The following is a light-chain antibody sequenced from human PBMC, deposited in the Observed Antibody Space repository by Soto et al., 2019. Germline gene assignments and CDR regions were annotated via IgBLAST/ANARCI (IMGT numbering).Light chain of an antibody. J-gene: IGKJ1*01. CDR1: QTINNF. CDR2: VAS. Sequence: DIQLTQSPSSLSASVGDRVTITCRASQTINNFLNWYQQKPGKAPKLLIYVASSLQSGVPSRFSGSGSGTDFTLTISSLQPEDSGTYYCQQSYSSFSWTFGQGTKVEIK. V-gene: IGKV1-39*01. CDR3: QQSYSSFSWT.